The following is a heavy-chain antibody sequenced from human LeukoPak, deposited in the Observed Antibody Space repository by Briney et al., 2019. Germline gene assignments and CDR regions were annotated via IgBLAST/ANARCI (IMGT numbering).Heavy chain of an antibody. J-gene: IGHJ4*02. CDR1: GYTFSRYG. V-gene: IGHV1-18*01. CDR3: ARGDYTLGY. D-gene: IGHD4-17*01. CDR2: ISADNGKT. Sequence: ASVKVSCKASGYTFSRYGIIWVRQAPGQGPEWMGWISADNGKTKYAQKLQGRVTMTTDTSTTTAYMELRSLRSDDTAVYFCARGDYTLGYWGQGTLVTVSS.